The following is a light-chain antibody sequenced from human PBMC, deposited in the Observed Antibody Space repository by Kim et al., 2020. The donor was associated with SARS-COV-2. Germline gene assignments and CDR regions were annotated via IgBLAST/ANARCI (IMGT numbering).Light chain of an antibody. J-gene: IGLJ3*02. CDR2: ADT. CDR3: QAFDNRLSGWV. CDR1: SSNIGAGND. V-gene: IGLV1-40*01. Sequence: QSVLTQPPSVSGAPGQRVTISCTGSSSNIGAGNDVHWYQQVPGRAPKLLIFADTRRPSGVPDRLSGSKSGSSASLVITGLQAEDEADYYCQAFDNRLSGWVFRGGTQLTVL.